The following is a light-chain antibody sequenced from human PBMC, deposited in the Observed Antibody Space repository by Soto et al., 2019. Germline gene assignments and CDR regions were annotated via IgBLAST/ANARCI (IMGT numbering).Light chain of an antibody. CDR2: AAS. Sequence: AIRMTQSPSSFSASTGDRVTITCRASQDISSYLAWYQQKPGKAPKLLIYAASTLQSGVPSRFSGSGSGTDFTLTITSLQSEDFATYYCQQYYSFPQYTFGQGTKLEIK. V-gene: IGKV1-8*01. J-gene: IGKJ2*01. CDR1: QDISSY. CDR3: QQYYSFPQYT.